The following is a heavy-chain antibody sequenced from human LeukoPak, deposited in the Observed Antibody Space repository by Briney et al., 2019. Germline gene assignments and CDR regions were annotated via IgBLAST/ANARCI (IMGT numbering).Heavy chain of an antibody. D-gene: IGHD2-2*01. V-gene: IGHV3-23*01. Sequence: GGSLRLSCAASGFTFSSYAMSWVRQAPGKGLEWVSAISGSGGSTYYADSVKGRFTISRDNSKNTLYLQMNSLRAEDTAVYYCAKDRGIIVVVPVDAFDIWGQGTMVTVSS. J-gene: IGHJ3*02. CDR3: AKDRGIIVVVPVDAFDI. CDR1: GFTFSSYA. CDR2: ISGSGGST.